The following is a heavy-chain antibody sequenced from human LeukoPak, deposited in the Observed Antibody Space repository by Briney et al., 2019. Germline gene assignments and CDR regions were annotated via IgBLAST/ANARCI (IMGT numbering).Heavy chain of an antibody. CDR2: INDNGGRT. CDR1: GFTFSRYA. D-gene: IGHD1-1*01. Sequence: PGGSLRLSCAASGFTFSRYALSWVRQAPGKGLEWVSAINDNGGRTYYADSVKGRFTISRDNSKNTLYLQMNSLRAEDTAVYYCASTLDYWYFDLWGRGTLVTVSS. V-gene: IGHV3-23*01. J-gene: IGHJ2*01. CDR3: ASTLDYWYFDL.